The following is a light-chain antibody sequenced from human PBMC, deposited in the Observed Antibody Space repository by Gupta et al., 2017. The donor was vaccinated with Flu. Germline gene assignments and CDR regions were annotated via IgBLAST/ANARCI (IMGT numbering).Light chain of an antibody. J-gene: IGLJ3*02. CDR2: ADR. CDR1: KLGDKY. V-gene: IGLV3-1*01. Sequence: SYELTQPPSVSASPGQTASITCSGDKLGDKYASWYQQKSGQSPVLVIYADRKRPSGIPERFSGSTSGNTATLTISGTQAMDEDDYYCQAWDSTTVVFGGGTKLTVL. CDR3: QAWDSTTVV.